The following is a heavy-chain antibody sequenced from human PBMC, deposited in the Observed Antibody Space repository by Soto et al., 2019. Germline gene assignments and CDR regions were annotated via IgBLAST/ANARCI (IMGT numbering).Heavy chain of an antibody. V-gene: IGHV1-2*04. D-gene: IGHD2-8*01. J-gene: IGHJ6*03. CDR3: ARGSRHAVPFSNHYMDV. CDR1: GYTFTGYY. CDR2: INPNSGGT. Sequence: ASVKVSCKASGYTFTGYYMHWVRQAPGQGLEWMGWINPNSGGTNYAQKFQGWVTMTRDTSISTAYMELSRLRSDDTAVYYCARGSRHAVPFSNHYMDVWGKGTTVTVSS.